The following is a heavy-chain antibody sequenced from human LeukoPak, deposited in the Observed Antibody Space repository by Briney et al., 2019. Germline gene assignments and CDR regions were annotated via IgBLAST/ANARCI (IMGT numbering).Heavy chain of an antibody. CDR2: ISGRRNST. V-gene: IGHV3-23*01. CDR3: AKDHQEGYLNAFDI. D-gene: IGHD5-12*01. CDR1: GFTFSTHV. J-gene: IGHJ3*02. Sequence: GGTLRLSCAASGFTFSTHVMNWVRQAPGKGLEWVSSISGRRNSTYYADSVRGRFTISRDNSKNTLYLQMNSLRADDTAVYYCAKDHQEGYLNAFDIWGQGTMVAVSS.